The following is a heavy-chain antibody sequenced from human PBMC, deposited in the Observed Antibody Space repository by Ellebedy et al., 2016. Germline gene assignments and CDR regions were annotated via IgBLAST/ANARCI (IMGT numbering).Heavy chain of an antibody. V-gene: IGHV1-3*01. CDR3: ASGLRFLDWFEDDY. J-gene: IGHJ4*02. CDR1: GYSFTSYA. CDR2: INAGNGNT. D-gene: IGHD3-3*01. Sequence: ASVKVSCKASGYSFTSYAIHWVRQAPGQRLEWMGWINAGNGNTKYAQKLQGRVTMTTDTSTSTAYMELRSLRSDDTAMYFCASGLRFLDWFEDDYWGQGTLVTVSS.